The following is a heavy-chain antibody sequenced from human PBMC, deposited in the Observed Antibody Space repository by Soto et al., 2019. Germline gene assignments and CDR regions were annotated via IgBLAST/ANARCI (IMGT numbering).Heavy chain of an antibody. Sequence: QFQLVQSGAEVKKPGASVKISCKASGYTFTSYGISWVRQAPGQGLEWMGWISAHNGNTKYAQKLQGRVTMTTDTTTSTAYMELRSLRSDDTAVYYCARDLSYGLCDYWGQGTLVTVSS. D-gene: IGHD5-18*01. J-gene: IGHJ4*02. CDR1: GYTFTSYG. V-gene: IGHV1-18*01. CDR2: ISAHNGNT. CDR3: ARDLSYGLCDY.